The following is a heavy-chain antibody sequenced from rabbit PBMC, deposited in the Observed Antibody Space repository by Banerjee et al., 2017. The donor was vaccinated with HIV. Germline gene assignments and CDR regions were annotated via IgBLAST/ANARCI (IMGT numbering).Heavy chain of an antibody. CDR1: GFSFSSSYW. D-gene: IGHD4-2*01. Sequence: QEQLEESGGDLVKPEGSLTLNCTASGFSFSSSYWMCWVRQAPGKGLEWIACIYAGSNNNTSCASWAKGRFTISKTSSTTVTLQMXSLTAADTAXYFCAXXXXXAXXYXNYAFHPWGQGTLVTVS. J-gene: IGHJ2*01. CDR3: AXXXXXAXXYXNYAFHP. CDR2: IYAGSNNNT. V-gene: IGHV1S45*01.